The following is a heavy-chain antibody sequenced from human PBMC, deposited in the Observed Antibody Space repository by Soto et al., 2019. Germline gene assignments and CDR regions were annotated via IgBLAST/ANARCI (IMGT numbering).Heavy chain of an antibody. V-gene: IGHV4-31*03. CDR3: ARDTGSLGVDP. D-gene: IGHD1-26*01. CDR2: IYYSGIFDYSGST. CDR1: SGSISSGTYY. Sequence: ASETLSLTCTVSSGSISSGTYYWSWIRQQPGKGLEWIGYIYYSGIFDYSGSTYYNPSLKSRAIISLDKSKNQFSLRLSSVRAADTAVYFCARDTGSLGVDPWGQGILVTVSS. J-gene: IGHJ5*02.